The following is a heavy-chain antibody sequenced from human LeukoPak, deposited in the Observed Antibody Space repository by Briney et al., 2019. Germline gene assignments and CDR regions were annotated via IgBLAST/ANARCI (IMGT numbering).Heavy chain of an antibody. Sequence: TSETLSLTCTVSGGSISSGAYYWSWIRQHPGKGLEWIGYISYSGSTYYNPSLKSRVTISVDMSKNQFSLKLSSVTAADTAVDYCARDLGADGYNLRNWFDPWGQGTLVTVSS. CDR2: ISYSGST. J-gene: IGHJ5*02. CDR1: GGSISSGAYY. CDR3: ARDLGADGYNLRNWFDP. V-gene: IGHV4-31*03. D-gene: IGHD5-24*01.